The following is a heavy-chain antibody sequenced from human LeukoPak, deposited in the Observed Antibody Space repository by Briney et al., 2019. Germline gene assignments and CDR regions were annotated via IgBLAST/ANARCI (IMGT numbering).Heavy chain of an antibody. V-gene: IGHV4-39*01. J-gene: IGHJ4*02. Sequence: SETLSLTCTVSGGPISSSNYYWGWIRQPPGKGLEWIGSIYYSGRTYYNPSLKSRVTISVDTSKNQFSLKLSSVTAADTAVYFCARHTYSGYDYPFDYWGQGTLVTVSS. CDR1: GGPISSSNYY. CDR3: ARHTYSGYDYPFDY. D-gene: IGHD5-12*01. CDR2: IYYSGRT.